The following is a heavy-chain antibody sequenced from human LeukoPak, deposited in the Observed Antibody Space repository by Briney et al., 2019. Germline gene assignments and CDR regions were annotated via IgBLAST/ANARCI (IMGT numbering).Heavy chain of an antibody. CDR2: ISGSGGST. Sequence: GGSLRLSCAAYGFTFSSYAMSWVRQAPGKGLEWVSAISGSGGSTYYADSVKGRFTISRDNSKNTLYLQMNSLRAEDTAVYYCAKAVTFGGVIVIRLYYFDYWGQGTLVTVSP. D-gene: IGHD3-16*02. CDR3: AKAVTFGGVIVIRLYYFDY. V-gene: IGHV3-23*01. J-gene: IGHJ4*02. CDR1: GFTFSSYA.